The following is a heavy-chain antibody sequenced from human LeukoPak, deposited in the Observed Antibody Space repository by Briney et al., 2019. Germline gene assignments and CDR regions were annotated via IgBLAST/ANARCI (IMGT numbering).Heavy chain of an antibody. CDR3: ARVVYQWLGVDAFDI. J-gene: IGHJ3*02. V-gene: IGHV1-2*02. CDR2: INPNSGGT. D-gene: IGHD6-19*01. Sequence: ASVKVSCKASGYTFTGYYMHWVRQAPGQGLEWMGWINPNSGGTNYAQKFQGRVTMTRDMSISTAYMELSRLRSDDTAVYYCARVVYQWLGVDAFDIWGQGTMVTVSS. CDR1: GYTFTGYY.